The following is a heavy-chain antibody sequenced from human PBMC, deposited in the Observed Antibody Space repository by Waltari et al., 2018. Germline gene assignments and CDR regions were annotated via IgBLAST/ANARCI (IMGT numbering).Heavy chain of an antibody. CDR3: ARGPSDSTNNFFVGDF. D-gene: IGHD1-26*01. Sequence: DVQMVESGVGLVQPGGSLRPSFGGLGFPLRGYWVPWVRRAPGKGLGWVSRINSDGSRTTYADSVKGRFTISRDNAKNTLYLQLNSLRVEDTSMYYCARGPSDSTNNFFVGDFWGQGTPVTVSS. CDR2: INSDGSRT. CDR1: GFPLRGYW. J-gene: IGHJ4*02. V-gene: IGHV3-74*01.